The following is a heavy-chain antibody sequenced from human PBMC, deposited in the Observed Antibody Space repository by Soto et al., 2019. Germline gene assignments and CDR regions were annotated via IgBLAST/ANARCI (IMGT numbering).Heavy chain of an antibody. D-gene: IGHD2-2*01. Sequence: GGSLRLSCAASEFTFSTYAMSWVRQAPGMGLEWVSTIRGGGASTWYADSVKGRFTISRDNSKNTLYLQMNSLRAEDTAVYYCAREWLVPAASSLGIDIWGQGTMVTVSS. V-gene: IGHV3-23*01. CDR1: EFTFSTYA. J-gene: IGHJ3*02. CDR3: AREWLVPAASSLGIDI. CDR2: IRGGGAST.